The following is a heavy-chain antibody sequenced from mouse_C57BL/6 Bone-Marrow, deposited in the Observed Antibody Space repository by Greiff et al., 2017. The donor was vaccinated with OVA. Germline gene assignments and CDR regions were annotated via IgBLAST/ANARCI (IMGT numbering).Heavy chain of an antibody. D-gene: IGHD2-1*01. J-gene: IGHJ2*01. CDR3: ARRNYEIDY. Sequence: QVQLQPSGAELVRPGASVKLSCTASGYTFTSYGISWVKQRPGQGLEWIGEIYPRSGNTYYNEKFKGKATLTADKSSSTAYMELRSLTSEDSAVYFCARRNYEIDYWGQGTTLTVSS. V-gene: IGHV1-81*01. CDR1: GYTFTSYG. CDR2: IYPRSGNT.